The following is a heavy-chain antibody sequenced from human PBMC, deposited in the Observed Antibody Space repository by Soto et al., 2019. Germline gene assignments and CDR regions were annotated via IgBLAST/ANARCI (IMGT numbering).Heavy chain of an antibody. CDR1: GYTFTSYA. Sequence: ASVQVSCKASGYTFTSYAMHWVRQAPGQRLEWMGWINAGNGNTKYSQKFQGRVTITRDTSASTAYMELSSLRSEDTAVYYCARGFIYCSSTSCFLLDWGQGTLVTVSS. V-gene: IGHV1-3*01. J-gene: IGHJ4*02. CDR2: INAGNGNT. CDR3: ARGFIYCSSTSCFLLD. D-gene: IGHD2-2*01.